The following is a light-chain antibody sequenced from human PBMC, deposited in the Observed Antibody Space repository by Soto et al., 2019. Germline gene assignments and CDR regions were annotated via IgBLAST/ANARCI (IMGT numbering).Light chain of an antibody. CDR3: QQYGSSGT. J-gene: IGKJ1*01. Sequence: EIVLTQSPGTRSLSPGERATLSCRASQSVSNNYLDWYQQKPGQAPRLLIDGAANRATGIPDRFSGSGSGTDFTLTLSRLEPEDFPVYYCQQYGSSGTFGQGTKVDLK. CDR1: QSVSNNY. V-gene: IGKV3-20*01. CDR2: GAA.